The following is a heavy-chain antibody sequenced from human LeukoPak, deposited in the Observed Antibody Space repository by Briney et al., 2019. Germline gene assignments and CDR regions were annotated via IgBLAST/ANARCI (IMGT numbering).Heavy chain of an antibody. CDR3: ARDWVAGMDYYYGMDV. CDR1: GFTFSDYY. D-gene: IGHD6-19*01. J-gene: IGHJ6*02. CDR2: ISSSGSTI. Sequence: GGSLRLSCAASGFTFSDYYMSWIRQAPGKGLEWVSYISSSGSTIYYADSVKGRFTISRDNAKNSLYLQMNSLRAEDTAVYYCARDWVAGMDYYYGMDVWGQGTTVTVSS. V-gene: IGHV3-11*04.